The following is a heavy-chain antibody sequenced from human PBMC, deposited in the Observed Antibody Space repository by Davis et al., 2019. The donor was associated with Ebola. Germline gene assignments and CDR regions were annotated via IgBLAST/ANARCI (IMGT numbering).Heavy chain of an antibody. CDR3: ARGITIFGVVPSYSYFDY. Sequence: ASVKVSCKASGYTFTSYYMHWVRQAPGQGLEWMGIINPSGGSTSYAQKFQGRVTMTRDTSTSTAYMELSSLRSEDTAVYYCARGITIFGVVPSYSYFDYWGQGTLVTVSS. V-gene: IGHV1-46*01. CDR1: GYTFTSYY. D-gene: IGHD3-3*01. J-gene: IGHJ4*02. CDR2: INPSGGST.